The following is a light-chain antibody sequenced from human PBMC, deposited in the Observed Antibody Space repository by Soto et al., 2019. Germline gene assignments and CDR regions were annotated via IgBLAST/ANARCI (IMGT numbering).Light chain of an antibody. CDR3: CSYAGSSTFVV. CDR2: DGS. J-gene: IGLJ2*01. Sequence: QSALTQPASVSGSPGQSITISCTGTSSDVGSYNLVSWYQQHPGKAPKLMIYDGSKRPSGVSNRFSSSKSRNTASLTISGLQAEDEADYYRCSYAGSSTFVVFGGGTKVTV. V-gene: IGLV2-23*03. CDR1: SSDVGSYNL.